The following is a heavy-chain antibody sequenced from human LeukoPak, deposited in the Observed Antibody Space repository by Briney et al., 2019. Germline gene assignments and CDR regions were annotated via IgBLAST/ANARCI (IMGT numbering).Heavy chain of an antibody. J-gene: IGHJ4*02. CDR1: GYTFTSYG. Sequence: ASVKVSCKASGYTFTSYGISWVRQAPGQGFEWMGWISAYNGNTNYAQKLQGRVTMTTDTSTSTAYMELRSLRSDDAAVYYCARVVSYEYSSSPEDFDYWGQGTLVTVSS. CDR3: ARVVSYEYSSSPEDFDY. V-gene: IGHV1-18*01. CDR2: ISAYNGNT. D-gene: IGHD6-6*01.